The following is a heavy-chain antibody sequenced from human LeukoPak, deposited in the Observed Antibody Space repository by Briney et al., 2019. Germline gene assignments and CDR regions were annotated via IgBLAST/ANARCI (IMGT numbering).Heavy chain of an antibody. D-gene: IGHD3-16*02. V-gene: IGHV3-11*04. J-gene: IGHJ4*02. CDR3: ARGGYDYVWGSYRSPFDY. Sequence: PGGSLRLSCAASGFTFSDYYMSWLRQAPGKGLEWVSYISSSGSPIYYADSVKRRFTISRDNAKNSLYLQMNSLRAEDTAVYYCARGGYDYVWGSYRSPFDYWGQGTLVTVSS. CDR1: GFTFSDYY. CDR2: ISSSGSPI.